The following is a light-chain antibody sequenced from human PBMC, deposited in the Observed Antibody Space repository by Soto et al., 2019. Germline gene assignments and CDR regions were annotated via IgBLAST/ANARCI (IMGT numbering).Light chain of an antibody. CDR2: EVS. Sequence: QSVLTQPASVSGSPGQSITISCAGTSGDIGGHDYVSWYQQHPGKAPKLIMSEVSNRPSGVSDRFSGSKSGNTASLTISGLQAEDEADYYCSSYRISSAPDVFGSGTKVTVL. J-gene: IGLJ1*01. CDR1: SGDIGGHDY. CDR3: SSYRISSAPDV. V-gene: IGLV2-14*01.